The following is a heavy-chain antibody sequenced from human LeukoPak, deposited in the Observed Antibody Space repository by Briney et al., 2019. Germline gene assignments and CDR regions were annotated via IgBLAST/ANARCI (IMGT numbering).Heavy chain of an antibody. CDR1: GYTFTSYG. CDR2: ISAYNGNT. J-gene: IGHJ4*02. V-gene: IGHV1-18*04. CDR3: ARDSAYSGYDLGFDY. Sequence: ASVKVSCKASGYTFTSYGISWVRQAPGQGLEWMGWISAYNGNTNYAQKLQGRVTMTTDTSTSTAYMELRSLRSDDTAVYYRARDSAYSGYDLGFDYWGQGTLVTVSS. D-gene: IGHD5-12*01.